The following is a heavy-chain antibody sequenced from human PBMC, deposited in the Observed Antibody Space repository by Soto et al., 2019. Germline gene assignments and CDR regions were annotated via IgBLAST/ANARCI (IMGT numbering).Heavy chain of an antibody. V-gene: IGHV3-11*06. CDR2: ISPGSRYP. CDR1: GFTFGDSY. D-gene: IGHD2-2*02. Sequence: QVQLVESGGGLVPPGGSLRLSCAGSGFTFGDSYMSWIRQAPGKGLEWLSYISPGSRYPAYADSVKGRFTISRDNARRSLFLQMTSLTAEDTAMYYCARGGFCSGTSCYTDLHPYIYYFGLDVWGQGTAVTVSS. J-gene: IGHJ6*02. CDR3: ARGGFCSGTSCYTDLHPYIYYFGLDV.